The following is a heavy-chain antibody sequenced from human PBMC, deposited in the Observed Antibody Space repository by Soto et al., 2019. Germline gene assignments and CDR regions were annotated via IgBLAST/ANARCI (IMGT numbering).Heavy chain of an antibody. D-gene: IGHD2-21*02. J-gene: IGHJ4*02. Sequence: PGGSLRLSCEGSGFTFSGHYMDWVRQAPGKGLEWLGRIRNKPNGHTTAYAASVKGRFTISRDDSKNVVYLQMNSLKSEDTALYYCSTTVITAPLFEYWGQGTLVAVSS. CDR1: GFTFSGHY. CDR2: IRNKPNGHTT. V-gene: IGHV3-72*01. CDR3: STTVITAPLFEY.